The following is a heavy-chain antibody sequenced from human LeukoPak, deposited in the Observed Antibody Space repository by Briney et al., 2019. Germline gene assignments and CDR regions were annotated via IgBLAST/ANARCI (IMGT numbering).Heavy chain of an antibody. Sequence: SVKVSCKASGGTFSSYAISWVRQAPGQGLEWMGRIIPIFGIANYAQKFQGRVTITADKSTSTAYMGLSSLRSEDTAVYYCARGGRSTSTSSLNWFDPWGQGTLVTVSS. CDR2: IIPIFGIA. J-gene: IGHJ5*02. CDR1: GGTFSSYA. V-gene: IGHV1-69*04. D-gene: IGHD2-2*01. CDR3: ARGGRSTSTSSLNWFDP.